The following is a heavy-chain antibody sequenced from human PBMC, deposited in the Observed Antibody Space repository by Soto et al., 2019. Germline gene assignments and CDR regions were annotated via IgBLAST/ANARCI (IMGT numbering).Heavy chain of an antibody. CDR2: ISSSGSTI. J-gene: IGHJ4*01. D-gene: IGHD2-21*02. CDR3: ARDAITVVVTAPYYFDY. V-gene: IGHV3-48*03. CDR1: GFTFSSYE. Sequence: EVQLVESGGGLVQPGGSLRLSCAASGFTFSSYEMNWVRQAPGKGLEWVSYISSSGSTIYYADSVKGRFTISRDNAKNSMYLQMNSLRSEDTAVYYCARDAITVVVTAPYYFDYWGHGTLVTVSS.